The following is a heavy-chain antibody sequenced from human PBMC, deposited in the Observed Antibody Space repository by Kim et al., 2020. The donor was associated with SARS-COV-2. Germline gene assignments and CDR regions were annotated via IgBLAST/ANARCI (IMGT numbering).Heavy chain of an antibody. CDR3: ARAPRTHYGPGHGIDV. CDR2: ISSSSSTI. J-gene: IGHJ6*02. Sequence: GGSLRLSCAASGFTFSSYSMNWVRQAPGKGLEWVSYISSSSSTIYYADSVKGRFTISRDNAKNSLYLQMNSLRDEYTTVYYCARAPRTHYGPGHGIDVWGQGTTVTVSS. V-gene: IGHV3-48*02. D-gene: IGHD3-10*01. CDR1: GFTFSSYS.